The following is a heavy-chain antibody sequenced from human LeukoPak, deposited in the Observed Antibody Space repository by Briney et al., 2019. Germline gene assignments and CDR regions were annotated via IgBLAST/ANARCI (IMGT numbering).Heavy chain of an antibody. CDR1: GGSFSGYY. V-gene: IGHV4-34*01. Sequence: PSETLSHTCAVYGGSFSGYYWSWIRQPPGKGLEWIGEINHSGSTNYNPSLKSRVTISVDTSKNQFSLKLSSVTAADTAVYYCARHGAHHGGNSYWYFDLWGRGTLVTVSS. CDR2: INHSGST. D-gene: IGHD4-23*01. J-gene: IGHJ2*01. CDR3: ARHGAHHGGNSYWYFDL.